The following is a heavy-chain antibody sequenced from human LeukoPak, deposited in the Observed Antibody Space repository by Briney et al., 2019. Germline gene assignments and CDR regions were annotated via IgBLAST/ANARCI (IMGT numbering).Heavy chain of an antibody. CDR2: FYTSGST. J-gene: IGHJ3*02. CDR3: ARDFSWSEAFDI. D-gene: IGHD2-8*01. CDR1: GDSISSGSYY. V-gene: IGHV4-61*02. Sequence: PSETLSLTCIVSGDSISSGSYYWTWIRQPAGRGLEWIGRFYTSGSTNYNPSLKSRVTISADTSKNQFSLKLSSVTAADTAVYYCARDFSWSEAFDIWGQGTMVTVSS.